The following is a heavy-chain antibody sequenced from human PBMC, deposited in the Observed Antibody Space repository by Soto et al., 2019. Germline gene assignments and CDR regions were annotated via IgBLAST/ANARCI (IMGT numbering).Heavy chain of an antibody. CDR2: IYQGGAT. CDR3: ARPLHDHTAHYYGGLDV. D-gene: IGHD2-21*02. J-gene: IGHJ6*02. Sequence: SETLSLTCAVSGGSISDGLWCDWVRQPPGKGLEWIGEIYQGGATHYSPSLKSRVTISIDKSNNQLSLRLTSVTAADTAVYYCARPLHDHTAHYYGGLDVWGQGTTVTVSS. V-gene: IGHV4-4*02. CDR1: GGSISDGLW.